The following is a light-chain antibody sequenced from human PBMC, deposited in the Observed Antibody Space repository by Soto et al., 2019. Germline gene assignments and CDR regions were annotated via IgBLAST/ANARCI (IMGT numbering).Light chain of an antibody. Sequence: DIQRTQTPSTLSASVGDRVTISCRASQSISSWLAWYQQKPGKAPKLLIYKASSLESGVPSRFSGSGSGTEFTLTISSLPPDDFATYYSQQYNSYSWTFGQGTKVDIK. CDR2: KAS. CDR1: QSISSW. J-gene: IGKJ1*01. V-gene: IGKV1-5*03. CDR3: QQYNSYSWT.